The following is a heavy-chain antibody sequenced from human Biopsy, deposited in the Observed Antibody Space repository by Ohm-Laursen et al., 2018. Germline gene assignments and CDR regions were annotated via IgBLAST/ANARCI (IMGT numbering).Heavy chain of an antibody. Sequence: SETLSLTCTVSGGSLTGDYWSWIRQSPGKGLEWIGSISATGSTNYSPSLRGRVTISVDTSKKQFSLKVSSVTPADTAVFFCARLYRPDDYWNDDPPDAFDVWGQGTMVTVSS. CDR1: GGSLTGDY. V-gene: IGHV4-59*01. CDR2: ISATGST. D-gene: IGHD3-3*01. CDR3: ARLYRPDDYWNDDPPDAFDV. J-gene: IGHJ3*01.